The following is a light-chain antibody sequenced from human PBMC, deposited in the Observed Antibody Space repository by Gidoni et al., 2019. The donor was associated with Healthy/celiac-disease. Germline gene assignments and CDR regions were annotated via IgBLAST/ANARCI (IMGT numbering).Light chain of an antibody. Sequence: EIVMTQSPATLSVSPGERATLSCRASQSVSSNLAWYQQKPGQAPRLLIYGASTRATGIPARFSGSGSGTEFTLTISSLQSEDFAAYYCHQYNNWPYTFGQGTKLEMK. CDR1: QSVSSN. V-gene: IGKV3-15*01. CDR3: HQYNNWPYT. J-gene: IGKJ2*01. CDR2: GAS.